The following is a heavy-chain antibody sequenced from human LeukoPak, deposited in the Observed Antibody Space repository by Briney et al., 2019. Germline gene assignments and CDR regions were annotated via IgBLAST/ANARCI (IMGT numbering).Heavy chain of an antibody. D-gene: IGHD3-9*01. CDR2: IYHSGST. V-gene: IGHV4-4*02. CDR1: GGSISSSNW. Sequence: PSGTLSLTCAVSGGSISSSNWWSWVRQPPGKGLEWIGEIYHSGSTNYNPSLKSRVTISVDKSKNQFSLKLSSVTAADTAVYYCARGKIWYYDITRDYFDYWGQGTLVTVSS. CDR3: ARGKIWYYDITRDYFDY. J-gene: IGHJ4*02.